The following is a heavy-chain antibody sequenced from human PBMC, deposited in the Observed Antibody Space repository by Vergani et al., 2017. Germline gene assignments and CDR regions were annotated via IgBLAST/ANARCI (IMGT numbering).Heavy chain of an antibody. CDR3: ARDLGATNPSPDAFDI. V-gene: IGHV4-31*03. CDR1: GGSISSGGYY. D-gene: IGHD5-24*01. J-gene: IGHJ3*02. CDR2: IYYSGST. Sequence: QVQLQESGPGLEKPSQTLSLTCTVSGGSISSGGYYWSWIRQHPGKGLEWIGYIYYSGSTYYNPSLKSRVTISVDTSKNQFSLKLSSVTAADTAVYYCARDLGATNPSPDAFDIWGQGTMVTVSS.